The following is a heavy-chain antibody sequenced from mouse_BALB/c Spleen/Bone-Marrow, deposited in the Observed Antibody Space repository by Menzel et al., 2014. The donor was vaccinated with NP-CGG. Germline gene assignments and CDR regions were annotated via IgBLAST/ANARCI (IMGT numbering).Heavy chain of an antibody. Sequence: EVKLVESGGGLVQPGSSLRLSCATSGFTFTDYYMNWVRQPPGKALEWLGFIRNEANGYTTEFSASVKGRFTTSRDNSQSILYLQMNTLRAADSATYYCARYDGYSDNAMDYWGQGTSVTVSS. J-gene: IGHJ4*01. CDR2: IRNEANGYTT. CDR3: ARYDGYSDNAMDY. V-gene: IGHV7-3*02. D-gene: IGHD2-3*01. CDR1: GFTFTDYY.